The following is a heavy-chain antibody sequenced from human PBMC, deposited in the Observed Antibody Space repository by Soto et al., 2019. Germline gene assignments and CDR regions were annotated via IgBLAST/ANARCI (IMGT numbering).Heavy chain of an antibody. J-gene: IGHJ3*02. CDR2: IIPILHMA. CDR1: GGTFSSYT. D-gene: IGHD6-6*01. CDR3: ARDRASISAGGAFDI. Sequence: GASVKVSCKASGGTFSSYTISWVRQAPGQGLEWMGRIIPILHMANYAQKFQDRVTITADKSTSTAYMDLSSLRSEDTAVYYCARDRASISAGGAFDIWGQGTMVTVSS. V-gene: IGHV1-69*04.